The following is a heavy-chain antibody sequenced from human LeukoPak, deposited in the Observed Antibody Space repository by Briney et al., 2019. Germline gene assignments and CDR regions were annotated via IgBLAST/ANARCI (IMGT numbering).Heavy chain of an antibody. CDR1: GYTLTGYY. Sequence: ASVKVSCKASGYTLTGYYIHWVRQAPGQGLEWMGWINPKSGGTRSAQKFQGRVTVARDTSISTAYMELSRLRSDDTAVYYCARVGCTNGVCYTGGRDYWGQGTLVTVSS. V-gene: IGHV1-2*02. D-gene: IGHD2-8*01. CDR3: ARVGCTNGVCYTGGRDY. CDR2: INPKSGGT. J-gene: IGHJ4*02.